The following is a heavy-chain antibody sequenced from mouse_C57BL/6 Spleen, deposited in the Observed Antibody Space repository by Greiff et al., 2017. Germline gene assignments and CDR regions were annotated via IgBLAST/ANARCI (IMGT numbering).Heavy chain of an antibody. CDR2: IDPSDSYT. D-gene: IGHD2-14*01. Sequence: VQLQQSGAELVKPGASVKLSCKASGYTFTSYWMQWVKQRPGQGLEWIGEIDPSDSYTNYNQKFKGKATLTVDTSSSTAYMQLSSLTSEDSAVYYCARRVPSYAMDYWGQGTSVTVSS. CDR1: GYTFTSYW. J-gene: IGHJ4*01. CDR3: ARRVPSYAMDY. V-gene: IGHV1-50*01.